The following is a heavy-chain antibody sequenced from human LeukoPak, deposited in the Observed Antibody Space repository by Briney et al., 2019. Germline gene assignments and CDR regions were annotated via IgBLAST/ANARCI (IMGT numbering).Heavy chain of an antibody. CDR3: VRGGGADRPYGLDV. CDR1: GFTFSSYW. Sequence: GGSLRLSCAAFGFTFSSYWIHWVRQAPGKGPVWVSRINSDGSSTNYADPVKGRFTISRDSAKNTVYLQMNSLRAEDTAVYYCVRGGGADRPYGLDVWGQGTTVTVSS. CDR2: INSDGSST. J-gene: IGHJ6*02. V-gene: IGHV3-74*01. D-gene: IGHD6-6*01.